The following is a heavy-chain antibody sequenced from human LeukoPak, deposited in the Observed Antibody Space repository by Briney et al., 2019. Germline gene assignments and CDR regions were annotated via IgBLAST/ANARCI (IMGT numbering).Heavy chain of an antibody. CDR2: IYYRETT. V-gene: IGHV4-59*08. Sequence: SETLSLTCTVSADSMRDHFWSWIRQPPGKGLEWIGYIYYRETTNYNPSLKSRVTISIDKSKRQFSLRLNSVTASDTAVYYCARTGDVYDTLTGYSYFFDYWGQGTLVTVSS. CDR1: ADSMRDHF. CDR3: ARTGDVYDTLTGYSYFFDY. D-gene: IGHD3-9*01. J-gene: IGHJ4*02.